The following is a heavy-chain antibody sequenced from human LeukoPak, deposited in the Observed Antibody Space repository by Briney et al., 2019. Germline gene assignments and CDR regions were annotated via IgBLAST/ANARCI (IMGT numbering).Heavy chain of an antibody. Sequence: ASVEVSCKASGYTITGYYMHWVRQAPGQGLEWMGGIIPIRGTTNYAQRFQGRITITADESTSTAYMELSSLRSEDTAVYYCARQDKWELPTDYWYFDLWGRGTLVTVSS. D-gene: IGHD1-26*01. CDR3: ARQDKWELPTDYWYFDL. V-gene: IGHV1-69*13. J-gene: IGHJ2*01. CDR2: IIPIRGTT. CDR1: GYTITGYY.